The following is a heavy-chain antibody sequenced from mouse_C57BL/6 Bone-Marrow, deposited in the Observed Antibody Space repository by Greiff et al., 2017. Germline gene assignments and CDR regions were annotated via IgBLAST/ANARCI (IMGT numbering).Heavy chain of an antibody. J-gene: IGHJ3*01. CDR2: IDPSDSYT. CDR3: ARRYSNYGWFAY. Sequence: QVQLQQPGAELVMPGASVKLSCKASGYTFTSYWMHWVKQRPGQGLEWIGEIDPSDSYTNYNQKFNGKSTLTVDKSSSTAYMQLSSLTSEDSAVYYCARRYSNYGWFAYWGQGTLVTVSA. CDR1: GYTFTSYW. D-gene: IGHD2-5*01. V-gene: IGHV1-69*01.